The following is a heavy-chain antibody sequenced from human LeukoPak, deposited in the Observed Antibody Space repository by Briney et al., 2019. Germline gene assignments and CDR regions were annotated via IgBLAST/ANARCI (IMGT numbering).Heavy chain of an antibody. V-gene: IGHV3-21*04. CDR2: ISSSSSYI. D-gene: IGHD3-10*01. CDR1: GFTFSSYS. J-gene: IGHJ4*02. CDR3: SKRGVVIRVTLVGSHKEAYYIDS. Sequence: SGGSLRLSCAASGFTFSSYSMNWVRQAPGKGLEWVSSISSSSSYIYYADSVKGRFTISRDNPKNTLYLQMNSLRAEDTAVYFCSKRGVVIRVTLVGSHKEAYYIDSWGQGALVTVSS.